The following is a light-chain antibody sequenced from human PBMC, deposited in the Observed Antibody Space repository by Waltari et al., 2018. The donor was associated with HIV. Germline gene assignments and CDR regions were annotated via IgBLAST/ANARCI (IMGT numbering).Light chain of an antibody. CDR3: AAWDDTLYGWV. Sequence: QSVLTQPPSASGTPGQRVTISCSGSSANVGNTVYWYQQLPGTAPKVLIYRDNQRPSGVPDRFSCSRSGTSASLDVSGLRSEDEATYFCAAWDDTLYGWVFGGGTKLTVL. V-gene: IGLV1-47*01. J-gene: IGLJ3*02. CDR2: RDN. CDR1: SANVGNT.